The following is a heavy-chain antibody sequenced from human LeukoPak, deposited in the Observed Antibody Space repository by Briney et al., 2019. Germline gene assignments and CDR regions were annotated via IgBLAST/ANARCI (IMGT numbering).Heavy chain of an antibody. J-gene: IGHJ6*02. CDR2: ISGSGGST. V-gene: IGHV3-23*01. CDR1: GFTFSSYA. CDR3: AKELQDTAMVRGCYYYGMDV. D-gene: IGHD5-18*01. Sequence: GGSLRLSCAASGFTFSSYAMSWVRQAPGKGLEWVSAISGSGGSTYYADSVKGGFTISRDNSKNTLYLQMNSLRAEDTAVYYCAKELQDTAMVRGCYYYGMDVWGQGTTVTVSS.